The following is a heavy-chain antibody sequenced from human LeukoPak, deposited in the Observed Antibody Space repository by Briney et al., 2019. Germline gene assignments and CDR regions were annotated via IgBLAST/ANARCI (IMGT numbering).Heavy chain of an antibody. CDR1: GYAFTGYY. V-gene: IGHV1-2*02. J-gene: IGHJ4*02. Sequence: ASVQVSCKASGYAFTGYYMQWVRRAPGQGLGWMGWINPNSGGTNSTKKFQGRVTMPRDTSISTVYMELSGLRSDDTAVYYCARGYIVATTHYFDYWGQGTLVTVSS. CDR3: ARGYIVATTHYFDY. D-gene: IGHD5-12*01. CDR2: INPNSGGT.